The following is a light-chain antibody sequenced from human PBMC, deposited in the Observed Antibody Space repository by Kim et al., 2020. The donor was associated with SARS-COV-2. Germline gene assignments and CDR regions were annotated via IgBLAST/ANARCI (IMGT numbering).Light chain of an antibody. CDR3: QVWDTNSDHVV. CDR2: ADR. CDR1: RIGTKS. V-gene: IGLV3-21*02. J-gene: IGLJ3*02. Sequence: APWQTAEITWGGTRIGTKSVHWYQQRPGQAPAVIIYADRVRPSGIPERFSGSNSGNTATLTLSGVEAGDEADYYCQVWDTNSDHVVFGGGTQLTVL.